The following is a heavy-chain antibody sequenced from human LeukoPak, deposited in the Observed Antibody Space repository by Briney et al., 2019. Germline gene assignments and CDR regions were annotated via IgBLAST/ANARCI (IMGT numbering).Heavy chain of an antibody. CDR2: ISYDGSNK. Sequence: GGSLRLSCAASGFTFSSYAMHGVGQAPGKGLEGVAVISYDGSNKYYADSVKGRFTISRDNSKNTLYLQMNSLRGEDTAVYYCAREYFDWLLSYFDYWGQGTLVTVSS. V-gene: IGHV3-30-3*01. CDR1: GFTFSSYA. J-gene: IGHJ4*02. D-gene: IGHD3-9*01. CDR3: AREYFDWLLSYFDY.